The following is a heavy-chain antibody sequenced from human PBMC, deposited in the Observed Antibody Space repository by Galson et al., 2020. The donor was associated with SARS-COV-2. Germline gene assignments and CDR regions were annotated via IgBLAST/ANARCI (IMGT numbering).Heavy chain of an antibody. D-gene: IGHD3-22*01. CDR1: GGSISSGGYY. J-gene: IGHJ3*02. CDR3: VTNYYDSSGYYDAFDI. Sequence: ETSETLSLTCTVSGGSISSGGYYWSWIRQHPGKGLEWIGYIYYSGSTYYNPSLKSRVTISVDTSKNQFSLNLSSVTAADTAVYYCVTNYYDSSGYYDAFDIWGQGTMVTVSS. CDR2: IYYSGST. V-gene: IGHV4-31*03.